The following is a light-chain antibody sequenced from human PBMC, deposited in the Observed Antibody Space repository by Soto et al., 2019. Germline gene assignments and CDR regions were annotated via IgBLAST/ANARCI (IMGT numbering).Light chain of an antibody. Sequence: DIQMTQSPSTLSASVGDRVTITCRASRSISSWLAWYQQKPGKAPKLLIYDASSLESGVPSRFSGSGSGTEFTLTISRLQPDDFATYHCQQYNSYSWTFGQGTKV. CDR3: QQYNSYSWT. V-gene: IGKV1-5*01. CDR1: RSISSW. CDR2: DAS. J-gene: IGKJ1*01.